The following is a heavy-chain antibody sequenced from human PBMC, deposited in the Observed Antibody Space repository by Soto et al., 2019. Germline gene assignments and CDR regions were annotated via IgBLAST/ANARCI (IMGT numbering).Heavy chain of an antibody. D-gene: IGHD6-6*01. CDR2: IKSDGSTT. CDR1: GFTFSRYW. J-gene: IGHJ4*02. Sequence: EVQLVESGGGLVQPGGSLRLSCSVSGFTFSRYWMHWVRQAPGKGLVWVSRIKSDGSTTNYADSVKGRFTISRDNAKNTLYLQMNSLRAEDTAMYYCTRVKLEYSASSEVEYWGQGTLVTVSS. CDR3: TRVKLEYSASSEVEY. V-gene: IGHV3-74*01.